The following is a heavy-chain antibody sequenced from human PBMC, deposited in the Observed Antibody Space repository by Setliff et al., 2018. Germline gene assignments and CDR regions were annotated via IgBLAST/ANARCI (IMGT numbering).Heavy chain of an antibody. CDR3: ARDRFYNSWSGTSITAPHDAFDI. Sequence: ASVKVSCKASGYTLTNYYMHWVRQAPGQGLVWMGIINPSGGLTRYAQKFQGKVTMTRDTSTSTVYMEVSSLGSEDTAVYFCARDRFYNSWSGTSITAPHDAFDIWGQGTMVTVSS. D-gene: IGHD3-3*01. CDR2: INPSGGLT. CDR1: GYTLTNYY. V-gene: IGHV1-46*03. J-gene: IGHJ3*02.